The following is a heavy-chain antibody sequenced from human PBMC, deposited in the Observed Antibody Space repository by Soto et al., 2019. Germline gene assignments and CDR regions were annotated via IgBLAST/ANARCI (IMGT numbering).Heavy chain of an antibody. CDR2: ISYDGSNK. Sequence: GGSLRLSCAASGFTFSSYGMHWVRQAPGKGLEWVAVISYDGSNKYYADSVKGRFTISRDNSKNTLYLRMNSLRAEDTAVYYCAKDKLEYYYYYYMDVWGKGTTVTVSS. CDR3: AKDKLEYYYYYYMDV. J-gene: IGHJ6*03. V-gene: IGHV3-30*18. D-gene: IGHD1-1*01. CDR1: GFTFSSYG.